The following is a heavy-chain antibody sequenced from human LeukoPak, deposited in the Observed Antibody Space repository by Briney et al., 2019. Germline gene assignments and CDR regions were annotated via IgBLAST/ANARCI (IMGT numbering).Heavy chain of an antibody. CDR1: GGSISSYC. V-gene: IGHV4-59*01. Sequence: KPSETLSLTCTVSGGSISSYCWSWIRQPPGKGLEWIGYIYYSGSTNYNPSLKSRVTISVDTSKNQFSLKLSSVTAADTAVYYCASTWYSSGWYGDWGQGTLVTVSS. J-gene: IGHJ4*02. CDR3: ASTWYSSGWYGD. D-gene: IGHD6-19*01. CDR2: IYYSGST.